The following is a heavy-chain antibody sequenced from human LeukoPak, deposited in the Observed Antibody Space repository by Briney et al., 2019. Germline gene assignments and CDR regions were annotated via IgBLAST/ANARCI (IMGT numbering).Heavy chain of an antibody. J-gene: IGHJ6*04. CDR2: IWYDGSNK. CDR1: GFTFNSYG. Sequence: PGGSLRLSCAASGFTFNSYGMHWVRQAPGKGLEWVAVIWYDGSNKYYADSVKGRFTISRDNSKNTLYLQMNSLRAEDTAVYYCARGSALGYCSSTSCYDYGMDVWGKGTTVTVSS. D-gene: IGHD2-2*01. CDR3: ARGSALGYCSSTSCYDYGMDV. V-gene: IGHV3-33*01.